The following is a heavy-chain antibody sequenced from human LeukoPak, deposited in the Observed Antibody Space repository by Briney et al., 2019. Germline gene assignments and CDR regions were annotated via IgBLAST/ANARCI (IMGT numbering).Heavy chain of an antibody. CDR2: ISGSGGST. V-gene: IGHV3-23*01. J-gene: IGHJ4*02. Sequence: GGSLRLSCAASGFTFSSYGMNWVRQAPGKGLEWVSVISGSGGSTYCADSVKGRFTISRDNSKNTLDLQMNRLRAEDTAVYYCAKAPVTTCSGAYCYPFDYWGQGTLVTVSS. CDR1: GFTFSSYG. D-gene: IGHD2-15*01. CDR3: AKAPVTTCSGAYCYPFDY.